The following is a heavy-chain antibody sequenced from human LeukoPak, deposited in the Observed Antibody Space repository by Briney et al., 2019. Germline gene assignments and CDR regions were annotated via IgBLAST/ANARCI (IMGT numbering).Heavy chain of an antibody. J-gene: IGHJ4*02. CDR1: GGSITSYY. D-gene: IGHD3/OR15-3a*01. V-gene: IGHV4-4*07. CDR2: IYITGST. Sequence: SETLSLTCTVSGGSITSYYWSWIRQSAGKGLEWIGRIYITGSTTYNPSLKSRVTMSLDTSKNQFSLKLTSVTAADTAVYYCARQTGSGLFILPGGQGTLVTVSS. CDR3: ARQTGSGLFILP.